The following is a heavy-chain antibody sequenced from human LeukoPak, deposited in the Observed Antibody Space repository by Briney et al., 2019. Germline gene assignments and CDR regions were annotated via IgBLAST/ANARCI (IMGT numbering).Heavy chain of an antibody. J-gene: IGHJ5*02. Sequence: DPSETLSLTRTVSGVSISSYYWSWIRQPAGKGLEWIGRIHTSGSTNYNPSLKSRVTISVDTSKNQFSLKLSSVTAADTAVYYCARRRGSTLAAAGNWFDPWGQGTLVTVSS. CDR1: GVSISSYY. D-gene: IGHD6-13*01. V-gene: IGHV4-4*07. CDR2: IHTSGST. CDR3: ARRRGSTLAAAGNWFDP.